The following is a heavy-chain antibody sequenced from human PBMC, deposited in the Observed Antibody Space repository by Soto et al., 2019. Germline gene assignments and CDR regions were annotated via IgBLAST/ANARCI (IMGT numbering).Heavy chain of an antibody. J-gene: IGHJ4*02. D-gene: IGHD3-22*01. CDR1: GGSFSGYY. CDR3: ARGQGVRYYYDSSGYRFDY. Sequence: LSLTCAAYGGSFSGYYWSWIRQPPGKGLEWIGEINHSGSTNYNPSLKSRVTISVDTSKNQFSLKLSSVTAADTAVYYCARGQGVRYYYDSSGYRFDYWGQGTLVTVSS. V-gene: IGHV4-34*01. CDR2: INHSGST.